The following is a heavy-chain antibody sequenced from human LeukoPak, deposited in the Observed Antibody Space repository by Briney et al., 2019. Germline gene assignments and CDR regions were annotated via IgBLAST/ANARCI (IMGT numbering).Heavy chain of an antibody. J-gene: IGHJ6*02. V-gene: IGHV1-8*01. CDR3: AREDYGSGSSHYGMDV. CDR1: GYTFTSYD. D-gene: IGHD3-10*01. Sequence: AAVKVSCKGCGYTFTSYDLNWVRQATGQGFEGVGGMNPNRGNTVYAQKFQGTVTMTRNTSISTAYMELRSLRSEDTAVYSCAREDYGSGSSHYGMDVWGQGTTVTVSS. CDR2: MNPNRGNT.